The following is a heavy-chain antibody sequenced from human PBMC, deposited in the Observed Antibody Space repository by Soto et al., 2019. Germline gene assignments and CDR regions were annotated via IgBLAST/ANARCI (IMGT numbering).Heavy chain of an antibody. CDR1: GGTFSSYA. Sequence: ASVKVSCKASGGTFSSYAISWVRQAPGQGLEWMGGINPSFGTANYAQKFQGRVTITTDTSASTAYMELSSLRSEDTAVYYCARDSALPAANYYYYYGMDVWGQGTTVTVSS. CDR2: INPSFGTA. J-gene: IGHJ6*02. CDR3: ARDSALPAANYYYYYGMDV. V-gene: IGHV1-69*05. D-gene: IGHD2-2*01.